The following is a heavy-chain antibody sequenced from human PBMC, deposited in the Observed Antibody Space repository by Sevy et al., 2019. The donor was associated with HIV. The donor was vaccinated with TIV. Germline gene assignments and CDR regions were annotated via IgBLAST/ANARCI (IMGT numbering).Heavy chain of an antibody. D-gene: IGHD3-10*01. CDR2: ISSVSTII. CDR1: GFSFNSYD. Sequence: GGSLRLSCAASGFSFNSYDMNWVRQAPGKGLEWVSSISSVSTIIYYGDSVRGRLSSYRDNAKKSLYLKMNKLRVEDTAVYYCARVVGYVSRNSFKYYYDLDVWGQGTTVTASS. J-gene: IGHJ6*02. V-gene: IGHV3-21*04. CDR3: ARVVGYVSRNSFKYYYDLDV.